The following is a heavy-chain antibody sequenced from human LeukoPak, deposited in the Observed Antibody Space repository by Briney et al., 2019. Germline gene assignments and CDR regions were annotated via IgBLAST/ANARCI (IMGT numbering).Heavy chain of an antibody. J-gene: IGHJ4*02. CDR1: GFSFSNYW. CDR3: ARVGYGDYSFDY. Sequence: GGSLRLSCAASGFSFSNYWMSWVRQAPGKGLEWVANIKQDGSEKYYVDSVKGRFTISRDKARNSLYLRMNSLRGEDTAVYYCARVGYGDYSFDYWGQGTLVTVSS. D-gene: IGHD4-17*01. CDR2: IKQDGSEK. V-gene: IGHV3-7*03.